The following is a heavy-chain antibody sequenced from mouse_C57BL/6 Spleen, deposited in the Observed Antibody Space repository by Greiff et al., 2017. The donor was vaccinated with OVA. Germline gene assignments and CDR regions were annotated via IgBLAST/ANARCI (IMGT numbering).Heavy chain of an antibody. J-gene: IGHJ2*01. V-gene: IGHV1-42*01. D-gene: IGHD1-1*01. CDR3: ARSGHYYGSSDY. CDR2: INPSTGGT. CDR1: GYSFTGYY. Sequence: DVQLQESGPELVKPGASVKISCKASGYSFTGYYMNWVKQSPEKSLEWIGEINPSTGGTTYNQKFKAKATLTVDKSSSTAYMQLKSLTSEDSAVYYCARSGHYYGSSDYWGQGTTLTVSS.